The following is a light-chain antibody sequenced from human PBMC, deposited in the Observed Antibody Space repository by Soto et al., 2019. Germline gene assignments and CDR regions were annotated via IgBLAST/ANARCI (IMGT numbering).Light chain of an antibody. Sequence: EIELTQSPATLSLSPGEGAPLSCTASQSVSSSYLAWYQQKPGQAPRLLIYGASSRASGIPDRFSGSGSGTDFTLSISRLEPEDFAVYYCQQYGSSPRTFGQGTKVDIK. CDR3: QQYGSSPRT. V-gene: IGKV3-20*01. J-gene: IGKJ1*01. CDR1: QSVSSSY. CDR2: GAS.